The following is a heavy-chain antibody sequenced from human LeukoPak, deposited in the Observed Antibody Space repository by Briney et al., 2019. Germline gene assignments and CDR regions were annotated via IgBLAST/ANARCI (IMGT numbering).Heavy chain of an antibody. Sequence: PGGSLRLSCAASGLTFSSYAMHWVRQAPGKGLEWVAVISYGGSNKYYADSVKGRFTISRDNSKNTLYLQMNSLRAEDTAVYYCARAGEWFDAFDIWGQGTMVTVSS. CDR2: ISYGGSNK. CDR1: GLTFSSYA. D-gene: IGHD3-3*01. CDR3: ARAGEWFDAFDI. V-gene: IGHV3-30-3*01. J-gene: IGHJ3*02.